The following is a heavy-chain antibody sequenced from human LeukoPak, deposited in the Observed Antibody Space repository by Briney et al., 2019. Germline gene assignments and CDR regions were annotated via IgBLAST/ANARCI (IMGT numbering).Heavy chain of an antibody. V-gene: IGHV1-69*05. CDR3: ARARYYDILTGPNMDV. J-gene: IGHJ6*03. CDR1: GGTFSSYA. CDR2: IIPIFGTA. D-gene: IGHD3-9*01. Sequence: ASVKVSCKASGGTFSSYAISWLRQAPGQGLEWMGGIIPIFGTANYAQKFQGRVTITTDESTSTAYMELSSLRSDDTAVYYCARARYYDILTGPNMDVWGKGTTVTVSS.